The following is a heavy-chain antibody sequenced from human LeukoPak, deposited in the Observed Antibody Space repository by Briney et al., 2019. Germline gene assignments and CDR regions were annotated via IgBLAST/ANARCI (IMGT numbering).Heavy chain of an antibody. CDR3: AKELFMGATPDAFDI. CDR1: GFTFDDYA. V-gene: IGHV3-9*01. Sequence: GGSLRLSCAASGFTFDDYAMHWVRQAPGKGLEWVSGISWNSGSIGYADSVEGRFTISRDNAKNSLYLQMNSLRAEDTALYYCAKELFMGATPDAFDIWGQGTMVTVSS. CDR2: ISWNSGSI. D-gene: IGHD1-26*01. J-gene: IGHJ3*02.